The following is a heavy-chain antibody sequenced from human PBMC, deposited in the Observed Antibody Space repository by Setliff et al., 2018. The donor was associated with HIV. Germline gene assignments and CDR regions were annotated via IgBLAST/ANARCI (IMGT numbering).Heavy chain of an antibody. D-gene: IGHD3-22*01. CDR3: ARDPHYFDTSGYYSYFYFDF. Sequence: PSETLSLTCTVSGGSISSNNDHWGWIRQPPGKGLEWIGGISHSGNTYHNPSLQSRVTISLDMSKSQFSLKLRSMSAADTAVYYCARDPHYFDTSGYYSYFYFDFWGQGMLVTV. CDR2: ISHSGNT. CDR1: GGSISSNNDH. V-gene: IGHV4-39*07. J-gene: IGHJ4*02.